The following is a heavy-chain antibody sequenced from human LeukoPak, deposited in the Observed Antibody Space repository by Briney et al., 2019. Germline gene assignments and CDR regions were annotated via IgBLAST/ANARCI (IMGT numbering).Heavy chain of an antibody. J-gene: IGHJ4*02. CDR1: GFTFSRYA. CDR3: ASTFPYCSDGSCAL. D-gene: IGHD2-15*01. CDR2: IDQDGNRE. Sequence: GGSLRLSCAASGFTFSRYAMSWVRQAPGKGLEWVANIDQDGNRENYVDSVKGRFSISRDNAKNSLFLQMHSLRAEDTAVYYCASTFPYCSDGSCALGGQGTLVTVSS. V-gene: IGHV3-7*01.